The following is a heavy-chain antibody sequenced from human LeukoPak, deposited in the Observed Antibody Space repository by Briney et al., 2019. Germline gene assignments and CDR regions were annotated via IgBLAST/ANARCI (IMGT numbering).Heavy chain of an antibody. CDR2: IKSKIDDGTI. CDR1: GITFTDAW. J-gene: IGHJ4*02. V-gene: IGHV3-15*01. D-gene: IGHD4-23*01. Sequence: PGGSLRLSCAASGITFTDAWMSWVRQAPGKGLEWVGRIKSKIDDGTIDYAAPVKDRFTISRDDSKNTLYLQMNSLKTEDTAVYYCTTILRWYPYYFDYWGQGTLVTVSS. CDR3: TTILRWYPYYFDY.